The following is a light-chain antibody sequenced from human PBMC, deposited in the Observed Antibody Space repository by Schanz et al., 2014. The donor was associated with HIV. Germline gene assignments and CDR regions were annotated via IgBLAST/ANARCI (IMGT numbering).Light chain of an antibody. CDR2: AAS. CDR3: QKYDSVPLT. V-gene: IGKV1-12*01. J-gene: IGKJ4*01. CDR1: QSISTW. Sequence: NQMTQSPSSVSASVGDRVTITCRASQSISTWLAWYQQKPGKAPKLLIYAASSLQSGVPLRFSGSGSGTDFTLTISSLQPEDVATYYCQKYDSVPLTFGGGTKVEIK.